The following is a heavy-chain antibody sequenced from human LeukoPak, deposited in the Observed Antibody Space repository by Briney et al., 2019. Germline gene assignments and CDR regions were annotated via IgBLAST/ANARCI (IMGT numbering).Heavy chain of an antibody. CDR2: IFHSGNS. CDR1: SYSIISGSY. V-gene: IGHV4-38-2*01. Sequence: PSETLSLTCAVSSYSIISGSYWGWIRQSPVKGLEWVGSIFHSGNSYYNPSLKSRLTMSVDTSKNQFSLKLTSVTAADTALYYCARVTYVDDMLYQYFDYWGQGILVTVSS. J-gene: IGHJ4*02. CDR3: ARVTYVDDMLYQYFDY. D-gene: IGHD4-17*01.